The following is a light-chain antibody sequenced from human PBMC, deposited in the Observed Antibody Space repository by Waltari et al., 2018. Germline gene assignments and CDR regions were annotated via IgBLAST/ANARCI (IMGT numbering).Light chain of an antibody. V-gene: IGKV1-5*03. CDR1: QSISSW. CDR2: KAS. J-gene: IGKJ1*01. Sequence: DIQMTQSPSTLSASVGDRVTITCRARQSISSWLAWYQQKPGKAPKLLIYKASSLQSGVPSRFSGRRAGTEFTLTITSLQPDDFATYYCQQYHTYWTFGQGTKLEIK. CDR3: QQYHTYWT.